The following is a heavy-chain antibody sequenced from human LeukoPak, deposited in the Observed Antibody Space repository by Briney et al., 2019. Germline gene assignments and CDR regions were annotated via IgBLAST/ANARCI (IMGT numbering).Heavy chain of an antibody. CDR2: ISSSGSTI. J-gene: IGHJ4*02. D-gene: IGHD1-26*01. V-gene: IGHV3-48*03. Sequence: PGGSLRLSCAASGFTFSSYEMNWVRQAPGKGLEWVSYISSSGSTIYYADSVKGRFTISRDTPRNTLYLQMNSLRAEDTAVYYCARSFSSEATASDYWGQGTLVTVSS. CDR1: GFTFSSYE. CDR3: ARSFSSEATASDY.